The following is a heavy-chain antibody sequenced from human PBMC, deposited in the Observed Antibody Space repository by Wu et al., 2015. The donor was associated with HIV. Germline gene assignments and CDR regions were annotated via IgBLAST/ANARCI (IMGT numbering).Heavy chain of an antibody. CDR2: IIPLFRTA. CDR3: AKTYAKGGGETGSAWDFFDN. Sequence: QVQLVQSGAEVKKPGSSVKVSCTGSGGTFSSYVTAWVRQAPGQGLEWMGGIIPLFRTANYSPKFQGRLTITTDESMTTAYMDLRSLRSDDTAVYYCAKTYAKGGGETGSAWDFFDNVGPWNAGHRLL. J-gene: IGHJ4*01. V-gene: IGHV1-69*05. CDR1: GGTFSSYV. D-gene: IGHD7-27*01.